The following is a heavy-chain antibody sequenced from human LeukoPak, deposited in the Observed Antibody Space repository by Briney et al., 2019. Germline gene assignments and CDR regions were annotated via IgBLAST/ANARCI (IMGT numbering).Heavy chain of an antibody. CDR1: GGSISSTIYY. CDR3: ARHLGGSGSSDAFDI. J-gene: IGHJ3*02. Sequence: SETLSLTCTVSGGSISSTIYYCAWIRQLPGKGLEWIGSIYYGGKTYYNPSLKSRVTTSVDTSKNQFSLKLNSVTAADTAVYYCARHLGGSGSSDAFDIWGQGTVVTVSS. D-gene: IGHD3-3*01. CDR2: IYYGGKT. V-gene: IGHV4-39*01.